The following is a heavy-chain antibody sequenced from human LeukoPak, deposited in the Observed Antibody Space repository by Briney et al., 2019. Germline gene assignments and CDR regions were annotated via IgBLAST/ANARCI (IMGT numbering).Heavy chain of an antibody. J-gene: IGHJ5*02. Sequence: GASVKVSCKASGYTFTGYFIHWVRQAPGQGLEWMGWINPNSGGTNYAQKFQGRVTMTRDTSISTAYMELSSLRSEDTALYYCARIFSPINGYGSGYYSFLGSLDPWGQGTLVTVSS. CDR1: GYTFTGYF. CDR2: INPNSGGT. V-gene: IGHV1-2*02. D-gene: IGHD3-10*01. CDR3: ARIFSPINGYGSGYYSFLGSLDP.